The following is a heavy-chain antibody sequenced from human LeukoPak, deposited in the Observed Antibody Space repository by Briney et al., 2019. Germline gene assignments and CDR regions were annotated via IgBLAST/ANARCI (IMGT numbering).Heavy chain of an antibody. D-gene: IGHD1-1*01. J-gene: IGHJ4*02. CDR3: ASRGTTGTTGNY. CDR2: INPNSSGT. CDR1: GYTFTGYY. Sequence: ASVKVSCKASGYTFTGYYMHWVRQAPGQWLEWMGWINPNSSGTNYAQKFQGRVTLTRDTSISTAYMELTRLRFDDTAVYYCASRGTTGTTGNYWGQGTLVTVSS. V-gene: IGHV1-2*02.